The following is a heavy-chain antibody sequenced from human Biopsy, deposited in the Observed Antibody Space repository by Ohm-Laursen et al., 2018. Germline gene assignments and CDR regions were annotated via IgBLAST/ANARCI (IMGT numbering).Heavy chain of an antibody. CDR1: GFIFRDYW. Sequence: SLRLSCSASGFIFRDYWLTWVRQAPGKGLEWVGNIHRFIISTDNAKNSLYPQMNSLRAEDTAVYYCARAYPPPGRRLVVVAGDFDCWGQGTRVTVSS. CDR2: I. V-gene: IGHV3-7*01. J-gene: IGHJ4*02. D-gene: IGHD2-15*01. CDR3: ARAYPPPGRRLVVVAGDFDC.